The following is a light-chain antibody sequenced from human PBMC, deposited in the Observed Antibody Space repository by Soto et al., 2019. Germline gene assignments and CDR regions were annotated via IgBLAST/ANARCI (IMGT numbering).Light chain of an antibody. J-gene: IGKJ5*01. V-gene: IGKV3-20*01. CDR1: QSVSSSY. Sequence: EIVLTQSPGTLSLSPGERATLSCRASQSVSSSYLAWYQQKPGQAPRLPIYGASSRATGIPDRFSGSGFGTDFTLTISRLEPEDFAVYYCQQYGSSPPITFGQGTRLEIK. CDR3: QQYGSSPPIT. CDR2: GAS.